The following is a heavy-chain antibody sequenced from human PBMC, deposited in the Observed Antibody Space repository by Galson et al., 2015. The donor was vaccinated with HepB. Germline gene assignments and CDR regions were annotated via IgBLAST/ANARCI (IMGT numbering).Heavy chain of an antibody. J-gene: IGHJ3*02. D-gene: IGHD3-22*01. CDR2: IKSKTDGGTT. CDR3: TTDRPYYYDSSASSDAFDI. V-gene: IGHV3-15*01. Sequence: LRLSCAASGFTSSNAWMSWVRQAPGKGLEWVGRIKSKTDGGTTDYAAPVKGRFTISRDDSKNTLYLQMNSLKTEDTAVYYCTTDRPYYYDSSASSDAFDIWGQGTMVTVSS. CDR1: GFTSSNAW.